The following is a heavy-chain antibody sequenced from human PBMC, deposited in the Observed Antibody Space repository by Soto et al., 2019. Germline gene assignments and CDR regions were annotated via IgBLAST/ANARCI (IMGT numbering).Heavy chain of an antibody. CDR2: VYSSGTT. D-gene: IGHD3-10*01. J-gene: IGHJ4*02. CDR3: ARDIGSYAYGEGY. V-gene: IGHV4-4*07. Sequence: PSETLSLTSIVSGGSINSYWWSWIRQPAGKGLEWIGRVYSSGTTDYNPSLNSRATMSVETSENQFSLKLSSVTAADTAVYYCARDIGSYAYGEGYWGQGIQVTVSS. CDR1: GGSINSYW.